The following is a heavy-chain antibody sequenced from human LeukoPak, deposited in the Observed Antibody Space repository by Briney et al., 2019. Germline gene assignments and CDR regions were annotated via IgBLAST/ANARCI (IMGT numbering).Heavy chain of an antibody. J-gene: IGHJ5*02. D-gene: IGHD5-12*01. Sequence: ASVKVSCKASGGTFSSYAISWVRQAPGQGLEWMGGIIPIFGTANYAQKFQGRVTITADESTSTAYMELSSLRSEDTAVYYCARGVGYSGYEFPNWFDPWGQGTLVTVSS. CDR2: IIPIFGTA. CDR3: ARGVGYSGYEFPNWFDP. V-gene: IGHV1-69*13. CDR1: GGTFSSYA.